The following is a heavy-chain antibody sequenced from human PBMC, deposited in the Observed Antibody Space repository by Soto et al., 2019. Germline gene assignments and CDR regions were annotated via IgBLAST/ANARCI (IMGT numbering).Heavy chain of an antibody. CDR2: IYHSGST. D-gene: IGHD3-10*01. CDR1: GGSISSGGYS. V-gene: IGHV4-30-2*01. J-gene: IGHJ3*02. CDR3: ARAHGSGWGAFDI. Sequence: QLQLQESGSGLVKPSQTLSLTCAVSGGSISSGGYSWSWIRQPPGKGLAWIGYIYHSGSTYYNPSLKSRVTISVDRSKTPFSLQLGSVTAADTAVYYCARAHGSGWGAFDIWGQGTMVTVSS.